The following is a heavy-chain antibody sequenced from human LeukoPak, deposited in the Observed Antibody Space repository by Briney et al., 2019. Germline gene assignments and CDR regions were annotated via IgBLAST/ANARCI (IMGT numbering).Heavy chain of an antibody. D-gene: IGHD5-24*01. Sequence: PGGSLRLSCAASGFTFSGYSMKWVRQAPGKGLEWISYISSASSPIYYADSVKGRFTISRDNAKNSLYLQMNSLRDEDTAVYYCARTPPWPLAFDIWGQGTMVTVSS. J-gene: IGHJ3*02. CDR2: ISSASSPI. CDR3: ARTPPWPLAFDI. V-gene: IGHV3-48*02. CDR1: GFTFSGYS.